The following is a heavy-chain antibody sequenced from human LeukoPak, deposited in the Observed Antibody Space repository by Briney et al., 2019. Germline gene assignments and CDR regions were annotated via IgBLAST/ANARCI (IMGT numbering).Heavy chain of an antibody. CDR2: IYYSGST. Sequence: SETLSLTCTVSGGSISSYYWSWIRQPPGKGLEWIGYIYYSGSTNYNPSLKSRVTISVDTSKNQFSLKLSSVTAVDTAVYYCARYGDYAPRGFDPWGQGTLVTVSS. J-gene: IGHJ5*02. D-gene: IGHD4-17*01. V-gene: IGHV4-59*08. CDR1: GGSISSYY. CDR3: ARYGDYAPRGFDP.